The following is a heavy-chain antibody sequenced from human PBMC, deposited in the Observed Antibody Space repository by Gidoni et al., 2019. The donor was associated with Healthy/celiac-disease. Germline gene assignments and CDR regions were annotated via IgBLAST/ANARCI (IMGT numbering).Heavy chain of an antibody. CDR3: AKDRNYDFWSGYVNWFDP. V-gene: IGHV3-23*01. Sequence: EVQLLESGGGWVQPGGSLSLAGDASGFPFRSYAMGWVRQSPGKGLGWVSAIRGSGGSTYYADSVKGRFTISRDNSKNTLYLQMNSLRAEDTAVYYCAKDRNYDFWSGYVNWFDPWGQGTLVTVSS. J-gene: IGHJ5*02. CDR1: GFPFRSYA. D-gene: IGHD3-3*01. CDR2: IRGSGGST.